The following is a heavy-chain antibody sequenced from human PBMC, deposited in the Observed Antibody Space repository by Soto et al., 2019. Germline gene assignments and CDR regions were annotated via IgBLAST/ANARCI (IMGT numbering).Heavy chain of an antibody. J-gene: IGHJ6*02. Sequence: PGGSLRLSCAASGLTFSSYGMHWVRQAPGKGLEWVAVISYDGSNKYYADSVKGRFTISRDNSKNTLYLQMNSLRAEDTAVYYCAKVRYSSSSGYYYGMDVWGQGTTVTVSS. V-gene: IGHV3-30*18. CDR3: AKVRYSSSSGYYYGMDV. CDR1: GLTFSSYG. D-gene: IGHD6-6*01. CDR2: ISYDGSNK.